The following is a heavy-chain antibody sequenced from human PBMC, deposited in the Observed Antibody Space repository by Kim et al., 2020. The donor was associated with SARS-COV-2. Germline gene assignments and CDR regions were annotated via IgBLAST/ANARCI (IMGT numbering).Heavy chain of an antibody. V-gene: IGHV3-9*01. CDR3: AKDADSSGWFWLDV. CDR1: GFTFDDYA. CDR2: ISWNSGSI. D-gene: IGHD6-19*01. J-gene: IGHJ6*02. Sequence: GGSLRLSCAASGFTFDDYAMHWVRQAPGKGLEWVSGISWNSGSIGYADSVKGRFTISRDNAKNSLYLQMNSLRAEDTALYYCAKDADSSGWFWLDVWGQGTTVTVSS.